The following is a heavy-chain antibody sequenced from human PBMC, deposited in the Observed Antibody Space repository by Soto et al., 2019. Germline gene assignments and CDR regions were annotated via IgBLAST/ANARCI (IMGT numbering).Heavy chain of an antibody. J-gene: IGHJ5*02. D-gene: IGHD3-10*01. V-gene: IGHV4-39*07. Sequence: SETLSLTCTVSGASITSGNYYWGWIRQPPGKGLQWIGSSSYTGNTYFNPSLRSRVTISLDTSKNQLLLRLTSVTAADTAVYYCARESAGSGKNNWFDPWGQGTLVTVSS. CDR2: SSYTGNT. CDR3: ARESAGSGKNNWFDP. CDR1: GASITSGNYY.